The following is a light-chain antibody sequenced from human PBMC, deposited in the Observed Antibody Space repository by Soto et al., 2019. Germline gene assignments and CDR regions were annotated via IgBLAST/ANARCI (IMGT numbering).Light chain of an antibody. CDR3: QQYGSSSIT. V-gene: IGKV3-20*01. Sequence: EIVLTQSPGTLSLSPEERATLSCRASQSVSSSYLAWYQQKPGQAPRLLIYGASSRATGIPDRFSGSGSGTDFTLTISRLEPEDFAVYYCQQYGSSSITFGQGTRLEMK. CDR1: QSVSSSY. CDR2: GAS. J-gene: IGKJ5*01.